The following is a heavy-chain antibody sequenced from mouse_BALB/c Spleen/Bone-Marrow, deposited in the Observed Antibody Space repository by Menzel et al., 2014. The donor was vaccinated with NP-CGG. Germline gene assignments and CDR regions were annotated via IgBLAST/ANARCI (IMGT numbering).Heavy chain of an antibody. CDR3: ARNPIRRDAMDY. CDR2: IWSGGST. V-gene: IGHV2-2*02. D-gene: IGHD2-12*01. CDR1: GFSLTSYG. J-gene: IGHJ4*01. Sequence: VQGVESGPGLVQPSRSLSITCTVSGFSLTSYGVHWVRQSPGKGLEWLGVIWSGGSTDYNAAFISRLSISKDNSKSQVFFKMNSLQTNDTAIYYCARNPIRRDAMDYWGQGTSVTVSS.